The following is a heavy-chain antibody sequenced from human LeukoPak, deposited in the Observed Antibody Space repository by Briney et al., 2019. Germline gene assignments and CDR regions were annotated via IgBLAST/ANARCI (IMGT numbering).Heavy chain of an antibody. CDR2: IYHSGST. CDR1: GYSISSGYY. J-gene: IGHJ4*02. D-gene: IGHD1-26*01. Sequence: SETLSLTCTVSGYSISSGYYWGWIRQPPGKGLEWIGSIYHSGSTYYNPSFKSRVTISVDRSKNQFSLKLSSVTAADTAVYYCARVSGSGYFDYWGQGTLVTVSS. V-gene: IGHV4-38-2*02. CDR3: ARVSGSGYFDY.